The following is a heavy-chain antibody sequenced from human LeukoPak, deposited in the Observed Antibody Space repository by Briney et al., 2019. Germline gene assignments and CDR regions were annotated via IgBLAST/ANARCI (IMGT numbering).Heavy chain of an antibody. CDR1: RYTFTSYG. D-gene: IGHD6-19*01. CDR3: ARGEGRYHSSGWYWNY. V-gene: IGHV1-18*04. Sequence: ASVKVSCKASRYTFTSYGISWVRQAPGQGLEWMGWISAYNGNTNYAQKLQGRVTMTTDTSTSTAYMELRSLRSDDTAVYYCARGEGRYHSSGWYWNYWGQGTLVTVSS. J-gene: IGHJ4*02. CDR2: ISAYNGNT.